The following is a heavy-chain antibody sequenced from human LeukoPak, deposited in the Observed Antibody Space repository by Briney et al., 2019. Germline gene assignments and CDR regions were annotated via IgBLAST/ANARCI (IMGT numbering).Heavy chain of an antibody. Sequence: PGGSLRLSCAASGFTFNSYSMNWVRQAPGKGLEWVSYISSSGSTIYYADSVKGRFTISRDNAKNSLYLQMNSLRAEDTAVYYCARAIYYLFDYWGQGTLVTVSS. J-gene: IGHJ4*02. D-gene: IGHD3-22*01. CDR2: ISSSGSTI. V-gene: IGHV3-48*03. CDR3: ARAIYYLFDY. CDR1: GFTFNSYS.